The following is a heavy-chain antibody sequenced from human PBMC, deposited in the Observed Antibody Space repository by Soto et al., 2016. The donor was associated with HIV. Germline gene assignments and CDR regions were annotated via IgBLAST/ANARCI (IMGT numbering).Heavy chain of an antibody. J-gene: IGHJ4*02. CDR2: INSDGSNT. V-gene: IGHV3-74*01. CDR3: ARDRSFWSGSLYY. Sequence: EVQLVESGGGLVQPGGPLRLSCAASGFNFSSYWMHWVRQAPGKGLMWVSRINSDGSNTRYADSAKGRFTISRDNAKNTLYLQMNSLRADDTAVYYCARDRSFWSGSLYYWGQGTLVTVSS. D-gene: IGHD3-3*01. CDR1: GFNFSSYW.